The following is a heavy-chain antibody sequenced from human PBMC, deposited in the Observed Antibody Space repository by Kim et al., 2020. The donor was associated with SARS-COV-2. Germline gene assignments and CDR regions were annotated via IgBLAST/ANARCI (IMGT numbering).Heavy chain of an antibody. CDR3: TRDDTLGYSVY. CDR1: GYSFTGFY. CDR2: INPYSEGA. Sequence: ASVKVSCKASGYSFTGFYIHWARQAPGQGLEWMGRINPYSEGANYARKFQGRVTVTSDTSLSTAYMDLSGLTSDDTAVYFCTRDDTLGYSVYWGQGTLVAVSS. D-gene: IGHD5-18*01. V-gene: IGHV1-2*06. J-gene: IGHJ4*02.